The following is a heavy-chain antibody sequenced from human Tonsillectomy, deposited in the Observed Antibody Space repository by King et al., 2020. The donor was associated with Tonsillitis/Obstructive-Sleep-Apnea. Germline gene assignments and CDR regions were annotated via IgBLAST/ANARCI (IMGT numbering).Heavy chain of an antibody. V-gene: IGHV1-69*10. Sequence: QLVQSGAEVKKPGSSVKVSCKASGGTFSSYAISWVRQAPGQRLEWMGGIIPILGIANYAQKFQGRVTITADKSTSTAYMELSSLRSEDTAVYYCARDRTSYYDFWSGYRVAFDIWGQGTMVTVSS. CDR1: GGTFSSYA. D-gene: IGHD3-3*01. CDR2: IIPILGIA. J-gene: IGHJ3*02. CDR3: ARDRTSYYDFWSGYRVAFDI.